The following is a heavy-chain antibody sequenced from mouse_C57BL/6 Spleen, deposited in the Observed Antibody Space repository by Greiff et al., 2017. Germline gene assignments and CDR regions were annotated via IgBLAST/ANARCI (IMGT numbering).Heavy chain of an antibody. D-gene: IGHD1-1*01. V-gene: IGHV14-4*01. CDR1: GFNIKDDY. CDR2: IDPENGDT. CDR3: TTSDYYGSSYERVYYFDY. J-gene: IGHJ2*01. Sequence: EVQGVESGAELVRPGASVKLSCTASGFNIKDDYMHWVKQRPEQGLEWIGWIDPENGDTEYASKFQGKATITADTSSNTAYLQLSSLTSEDTAVYYCTTSDYYGSSYERVYYFDYWGQGTTLTVSS.